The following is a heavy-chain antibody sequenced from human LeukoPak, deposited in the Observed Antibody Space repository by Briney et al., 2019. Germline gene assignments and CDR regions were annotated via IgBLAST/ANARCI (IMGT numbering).Heavy chain of an antibody. D-gene: IGHD5-12*01. Sequence: TGGSLRLSCAASGFTFSSYWVSWVRQAPGKGLEWVANIKEDGSAKYYVDSVKGRFTISRDNAKNSLYLQMNSLSAEGTAVYYCVRDSPGYGAYDFDWGQGTLVTVSS. V-gene: IGHV3-7*01. CDR2: IKEDGSAK. CDR3: VRDSPGYGAYDFD. J-gene: IGHJ4*02. CDR1: GFTFSSYW.